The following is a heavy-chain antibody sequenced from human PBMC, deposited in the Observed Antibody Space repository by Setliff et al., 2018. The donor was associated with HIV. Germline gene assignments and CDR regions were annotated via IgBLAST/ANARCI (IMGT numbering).Heavy chain of an antibody. V-gene: IGHV4-59*01. CDR2: IHYSGNS. J-gene: IGHJ4*02. CDR3: ARGHGVYSGSYLAVYFDY. D-gene: IGHD1-26*01. CDR1: GDSIRDYY. Sequence: KTSETLSLTCTVSGDSIRDYYWSWIRQPPGKKLEYIGYIHYSGNSNYKPSLKSRVTMSVDTSKNQFSLRLSSVTAADTAVYYCARGHGVYSGSYLAVYFDYWGQGTLVTVSS.